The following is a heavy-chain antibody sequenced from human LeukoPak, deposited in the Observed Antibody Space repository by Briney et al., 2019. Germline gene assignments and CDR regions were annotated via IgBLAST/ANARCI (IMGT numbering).Heavy chain of an antibody. CDR2: ISAYNGNT. V-gene: IGHV1-18*01. Sequence: GASVKVSCTASGYTFTSYGISWVRQAPGQGLEWMGWISAYNGNTNYAQKLQGRVTMTTDTSTSTAYMELRSLRSDDTAVYYCARDPTVTTWGVSSSSDAFDIWGQGTMVTVSS. J-gene: IGHJ3*02. CDR1: GYTFTSYG. CDR3: ARDPTVTTWGVSSSSDAFDI. D-gene: IGHD4-17*01.